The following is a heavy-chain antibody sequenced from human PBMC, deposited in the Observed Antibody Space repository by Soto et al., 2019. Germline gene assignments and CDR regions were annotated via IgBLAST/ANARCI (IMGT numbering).Heavy chain of an antibody. CDR3: ARAIYYDFWSGYYSDYYYYGMDV. CDR1: GGSISSYY. J-gene: IGHJ6*02. CDR2: IYYSGST. Sequence: SETLSLTCTVSGGSISSYYWSWIRQPPGKGLEWIGYIYYSGSTNYNPSLKSRVTISVDTSKNQFSLKLSSVTAADTAVYYCARAIYYDFWSGYYSDYYYYGMDVWGQGNMVTVSS. D-gene: IGHD3-3*01. V-gene: IGHV4-59*01.